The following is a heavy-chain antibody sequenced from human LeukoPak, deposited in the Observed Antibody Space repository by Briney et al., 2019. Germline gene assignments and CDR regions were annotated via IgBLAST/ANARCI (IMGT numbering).Heavy chain of an antibody. CDR1: GYRFNNYW. J-gene: IGHJ4*02. CDR3: ARHRYSGSDTQGFDY. D-gene: IGHD5-12*01. Sequence: GESLKISCQGSGYRFNNYWIGWVRQMPGKGLEWMGIIYPGDSESIYSPSFQGQVTMSADKSISTGYLQWSSLKASDTAMYFCARHRYSGSDTQGFDYWGQGTLVTVSS. CDR2: IYPGDSES. V-gene: IGHV5-51*01.